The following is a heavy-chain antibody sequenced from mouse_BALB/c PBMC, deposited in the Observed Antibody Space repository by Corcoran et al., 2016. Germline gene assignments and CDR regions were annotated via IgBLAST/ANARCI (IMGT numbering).Heavy chain of an antibody. CDR3: ARWDWYFDV. Sequence: EVQLQQSGADLVKPGASVKLSCTASGFNIKDTSMHWVKQRPEQALEWIGRIDPANGNTKYDPKFQGKATITADTSSNTAYLQLSSLTSEDTAVYYCARWDWYFDVWGAGTTVTVSS. V-gene: IGHV14-3*02. CDR2: IDPANGNT. CDR1: GFNIKDTS. J-gene: IGHJ1*01.